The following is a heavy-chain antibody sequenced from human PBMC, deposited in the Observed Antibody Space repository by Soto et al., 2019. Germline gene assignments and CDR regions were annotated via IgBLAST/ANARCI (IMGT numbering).Heavy chain of an antibody. CDR2: IYYSGST. V-gene: IGHV4-31*03. CDR1: GGSISSGGYY. D-gene: IGHD3-22*01. J-gene: IGHJ4*02. CDR3: ARATRGPSSGYYQLDY. Sequence: QVQLQESGPGLVKPSQTLSLTCTVSGGSISSGGYYWSWIRQHPGKGLEWIGYIYYSGSTYYNPSLKSRVTKSVDTSKNQCSLKLSSVTGADTAVYYWARATRGPSSGYYQLDYWGQGTLVTVSS.